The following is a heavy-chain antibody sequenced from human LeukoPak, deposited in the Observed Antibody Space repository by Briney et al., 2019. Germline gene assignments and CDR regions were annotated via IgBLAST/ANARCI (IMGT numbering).Heavy chain of an antibody. D-gene: IGHD1/OR15-1a*01. Sequence: LSLTCVVSGCIASSNYMTWVRQAPGTGLEWISLIYSGGSTYYADSVMGRFTISRDNSKTTLFLQMNSLKAEDTAVYYCATGGRSGVALEQWGQGTLVTVSS. CDR2: IYSGGST. V-gene: IGHV3-53*01. CDR3: ATGGRSGVALEQ. J-gene: IGHJ4*02. CDR1: GCIASSNY.